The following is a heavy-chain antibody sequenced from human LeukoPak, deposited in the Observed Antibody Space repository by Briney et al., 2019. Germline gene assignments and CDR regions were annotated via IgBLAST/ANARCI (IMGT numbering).Heavy chain of an antibody. J-gene: IGHJ4*02. Sequence: ASVKVSCKASGGTFSSYAISWVRQATGQGLEWMGGIIPIFGTANYAQKFQGRVTITADESTSTAYMELSSLRSEDTAVYYCASPGYYDILTGYYNYWGQGTLVTVSS. V-gene: IGHV1-69*01. CDR2: IIPIFGTA. CDR3: ASPGYYDILTGYYNY. D-gene: IGHD3-9*01. CDR1: GGTFSSYA.